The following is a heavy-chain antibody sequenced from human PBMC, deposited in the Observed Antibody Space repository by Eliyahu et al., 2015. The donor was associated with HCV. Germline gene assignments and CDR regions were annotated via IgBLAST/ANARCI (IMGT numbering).Heavy chain of an antibody. CDR1: GFTFSSXR. V-gene: IGHV3-30*18. D-gene: IGHD3-22*01. Sequence: QVQLVESGGGVVQPGRSLXLSCAASGFTFSSXRRHWVRQAPGKGLEWVAVISYDGSNKHYADSVKGRFTISRDNSKNTLYLQMNSLRAEDTAVYYCAKDEVYDSSGYFRSGLDYWGQGTLVTVSS. CDR3: AKDEVYDSSGYFRSGLDY. J-gene: IGHJ4*02. CDR2: ISYDGSNK.